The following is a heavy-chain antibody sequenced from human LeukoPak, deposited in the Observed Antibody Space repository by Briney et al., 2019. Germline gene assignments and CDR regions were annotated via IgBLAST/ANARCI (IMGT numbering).Heavy chain of an antibody. D-gene: IGHD2-8*01. Sequence: GGSLRLSCAASAFTFSSYGMHWVRQAPGKGLGWVAFIRNDGSNKYHTDSVKGRFTISRDNSKNTLYLQMNSLRAEDTAVYYCARPKGNIVLMVYATDNWFDPWGQGTLVTVSS. CDR2: IRNDGSNK. CDR1: AFTFSSYG. J-gene: IGHJ5*02. V-gene: IGHV3-30*02. CDR3: ARPKGNIVLMVYATDNWFDP.